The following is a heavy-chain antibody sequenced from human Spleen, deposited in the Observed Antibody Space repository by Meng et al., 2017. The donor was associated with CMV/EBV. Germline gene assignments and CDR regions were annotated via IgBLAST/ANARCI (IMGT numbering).Heavy chain of an antibody. J-gene: IGHJ4*02. CDR3: AREGHYYDSSGYLDY. D-gene: IGHD3-22*01. CDR1: GFTFSDYY. CDR2: ISSSSSYT. V-gene: IGHV3-11*05. Sequence: VQLVESGGGLVKPGVSLRFACAASGFTFSDYYMSWIRQAPGKGLEWVSYISSSSSYTNYADSVKGRFTISRDNAKNSLYLQMNSLRAEDTAVYYCAREGHYYDSSGYLDYWGQGTLVTVSS.